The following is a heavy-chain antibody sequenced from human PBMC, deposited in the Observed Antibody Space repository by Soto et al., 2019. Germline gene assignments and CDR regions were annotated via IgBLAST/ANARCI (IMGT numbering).Heavy chain of an antibody. CDR3: ARRYSSSWYGVKAWFDP. V-gene: IGHV3-11*01. J-gene: IGHJ5*02. Sequence: QVQLVESGGGLVKPGGSLRLSCAASGFTFSDYYMSWIRQAPGKGLEWVAYISSSGSTIYYADSVKGRFTISRDNAKNALYQQMNSLRAEDTAVYYCARRYSSSWYGVKAWFDPWGQGTLVTVSS. D-gene: IGHD6-13*01. CDR2: ISSSGSTI. CDR1: GFTFSDYY.